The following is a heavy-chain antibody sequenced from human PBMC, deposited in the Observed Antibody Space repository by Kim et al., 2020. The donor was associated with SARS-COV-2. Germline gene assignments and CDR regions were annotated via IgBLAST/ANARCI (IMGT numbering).Heavy chain of an antibody. CDR3: ARVYSSSNWYFDL. V-gene: IGHV3-11*05. J-gene: IGHJ2*01. D-gene: IGHD6-13*01. Sequence: YADSVKGRFTISRDNAKNSLYLQMNSLRAEDTAVYYCARVYSSSNWYFDLWGRGTLVTVSS.